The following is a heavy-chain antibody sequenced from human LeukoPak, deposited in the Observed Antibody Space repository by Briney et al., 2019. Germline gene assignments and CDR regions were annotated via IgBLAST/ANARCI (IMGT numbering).Heavy chain of an antibody. V-gene: IGHV1-18*01. CDR1: GYTFTSYG. Sequence: ASVKVSCKASGYTFTSYGISWARQAPGQGLEWMGWISAYNGNTNYAQKLQGRVTMTTDTSTSTAYMELRSLRSDDTAVYYCARLRTTVTDYYYYGMDVWGQGTTVTVSS. CDR3: ARLRTTVTDYYYYGMDV. D-gene: IGHD4-11*01. J-gene: IGHJ6*02. CDR2: ISAYNGNT.